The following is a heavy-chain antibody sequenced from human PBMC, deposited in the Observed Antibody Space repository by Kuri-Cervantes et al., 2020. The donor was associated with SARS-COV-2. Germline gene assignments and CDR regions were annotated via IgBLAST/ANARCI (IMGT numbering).Heavy chain of an antibody. CDR1: VYTFTSYG. D-gene: IGHD3-16*01. Sequence: ASVKVSYQASVYTFTSYGISWVRQAPGKGLEWMGWISAYNGNTNYAQKLQGRVTITTDTSKSTAYMELRSLRSDDTAVYYCARTYLWAWTPGSPAHFDYWGQGTLVTVSS. V-gene: IGHV1-18*01. CDR3: ARTYLWAWTPGSPAHFDY. J-gene: IGHJ4*02. CDR2: ISAYNGNT.